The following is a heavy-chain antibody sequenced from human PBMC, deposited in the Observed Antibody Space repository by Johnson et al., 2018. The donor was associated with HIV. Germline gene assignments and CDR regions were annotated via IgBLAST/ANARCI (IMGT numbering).Heavy chain of an antibody. J-gene: IGHJ3*02. Sequence: QMQLVESGGGVVQPGRSLRLSCAASGFTFSSYAMHWVRQAPGKGLEWVAVISYDGSNKYYADSVKGRFTISRDNSKNTLYLQMNSLRAEDTAVYYGARDSYKCWSGYPDAFDIWGQGTMVTVSS. CDR1: GFTFSSYA. CDR3: ARDSYKCWSGYPDAFDI. CDR2: ISYDGSNK. V-gene: IGHV3-30-3*01. D-gene: IGHD3-3*01.